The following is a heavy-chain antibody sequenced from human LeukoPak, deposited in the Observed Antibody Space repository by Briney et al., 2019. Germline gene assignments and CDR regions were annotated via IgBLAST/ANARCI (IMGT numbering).Heavy chain of an antibody. CDR1: GFTFDDYA. D-gene: IGHD6-13*01. CDR2: ISWNSGSI. V-gene: IGHV3-9*01. CDR3: AKDVSSSWSAPDFDF. Sequence: PGGSLRLSCAASGFTFDDYALHWVRQTPGKGLEWVSGISWNSGSIGYADSVKGRFTISRDNAKNSLYLQMNSLRPEDTAFYYCAKDVSSSWSAPDFDFWGQGTLVTVSS. J-gene: IGHJ4*02.